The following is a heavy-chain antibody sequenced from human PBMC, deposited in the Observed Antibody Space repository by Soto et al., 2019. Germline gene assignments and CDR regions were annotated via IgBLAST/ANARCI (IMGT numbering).Heavy chain of an antibody. CDR2: IIPIFGTA. Sequence: QVQLVQSGAEVKEAGSSVKVSCKASGGTFSSYAISWVRQAPGQGLEWMGGIIPIFGTANYAQKFQGRVTITADESTSTAYMELSSLRSEDTAVYYCARARYGVDPRWYFDLWGRGTLVTVSS. CDR3: ARARYGVDPRWYFDL. V-gene: IGHV1-69*12. D-gene: IGHD3-9*01. CDR1: GGTFSSYA. J-gene: IGHJ2*01.